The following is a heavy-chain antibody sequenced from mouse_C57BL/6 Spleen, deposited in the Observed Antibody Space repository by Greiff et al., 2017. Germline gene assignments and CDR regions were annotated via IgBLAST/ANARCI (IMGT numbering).Heavy chain of an antibody. CDR1: GFTFSDYG. CDR2: ISSGSSTI. CDR3: ARRDYYVSSYEAYYFDY. J-gene: IGHJ2*01. D-gene: IGHD1-1*01. Sequence: EVMLVESGGGLVKPGGSLKLSCAASGFTFSDYGMHWVRQAPEKGLEWVAYISSGSSTIYYADTVKGRFTISRDNAKNTLFLQMTSLRSEDTAMYYCARRDYYVSSYEAYYFDYWGQGTTLTVSS. V-gene: IGHV5-17*01.